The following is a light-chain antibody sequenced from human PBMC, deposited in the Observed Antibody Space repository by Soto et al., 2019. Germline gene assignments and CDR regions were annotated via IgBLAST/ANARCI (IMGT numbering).Light chain of an antibody. CDR3: QQYSTSPLT. CDR2: DAS. J-gene: IGKJ4*01. V-gene: IGKV3-11*01. Sequence: EIVSTQSPATLSLSPGEGATLSCRASQSVNSYLVWYEQKPGQAPRLLIYDASNRATGIPDRFSGSGSGTDFTLTISRLEPEDFAVYHCQQYSTSPLTFGGGTKVDIK. CDR1: QSVNSY.